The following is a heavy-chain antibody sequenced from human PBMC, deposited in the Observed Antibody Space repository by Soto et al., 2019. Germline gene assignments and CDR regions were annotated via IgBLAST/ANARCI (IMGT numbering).Heavy chain of an antibody. V-gene: IGHV1-69*13. Sequence: ASVKVSCKASGGTFSSYAISWVRQAPGEGLEWMGGIIPIFGTANYAQKFQGRVTITADESTSTAYMELSSLRSEDTAVYYCARELGARRNWFDPWGQGTLVTVSS. CDR1: GGTFSSYA. D-gene: IGHD6-6*01. CDR2: IIPIFGTA. CDR3: ARELGARRNWFDP. J-gene: IGHJ5*02.